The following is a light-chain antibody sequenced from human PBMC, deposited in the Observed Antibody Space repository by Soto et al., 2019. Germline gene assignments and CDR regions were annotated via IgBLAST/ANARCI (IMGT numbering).Light chain of an antibody. CDR3: SSYTTSNTRQIV. CDR2: DVS. V-gene: IGLV2-14*03. Sequence: QSVRTQPASVSGSPGQSITISCTGTSSDVGGYNYVSWYQHHPGKAPKLVIFDVSNRPSGVSNRFSGSKSGNTASLTISGLQPEDEADYYCSSYTTSNTRQIVFGTGTKVTVL. CDR1: SSDVGGYNY. J-gene: IGLJ1*01.